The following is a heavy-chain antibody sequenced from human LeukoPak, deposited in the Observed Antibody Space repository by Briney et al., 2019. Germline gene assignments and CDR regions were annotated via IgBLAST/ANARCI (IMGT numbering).Heavy chain of an antibody. D-gene: IGHD3-16*01. Sequence: KTSETLSLTCTVSGGSISSGGYYWSWIRQHPGKGLEWIGYIYYSGSTNYNPSLKSRVTISVDTSKNQFSLKLSSVTAADTAVYYCARVWPQNRGGMDVWGQGTTVTVSS. CDR1: GGSISSGGYY. CDR3: ARVWPQNRGGMDV. CDR2: IYYSGST. V-gene: IGHV4-61*08. J-gene: IGHJ6*02.